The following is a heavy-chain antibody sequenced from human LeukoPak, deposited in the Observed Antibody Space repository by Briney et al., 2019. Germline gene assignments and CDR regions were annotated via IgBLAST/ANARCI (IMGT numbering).Heavy chain of an antibody. J-gene: IGHJ3*02. CDR3: ARAVVGSDAFDI. V-gene: IGHV1-69*13. Sequence: SVNVSCKASGGTFSSYAISWVRQAPGQGLEWMGGIIPIFGTANYAQKFQGRVTITADESTSTAYMELSSLRSEDTAVYYCARAVVGSDAFDIWGQGTMVTVSS. D-gene: IGHD5-12*01. CDR1: GGTFSSYA. CDR2: IIPIFGTA.